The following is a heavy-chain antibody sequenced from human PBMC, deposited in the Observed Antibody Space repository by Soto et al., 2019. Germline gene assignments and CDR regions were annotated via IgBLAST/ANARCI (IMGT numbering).Heavy chain of an antibody. CDR3: ARDRYYGGYDYYFDY. V-gene: IGHV4-31*03. CDR2: IYYSGST. CDR1: GGSISSGGYY. J-gene: IGHJ4*02. D-gene: IGHD5-12*01. Sequence: SETLSLTCTVSGGSISSGGYYWSWIRQHPGKGLEWIGYIYYSGSTYYNPSLKSRVTISVDTSKNQFSLKLSSVTAADTAVYYCARDRYYGGYDYYFDYWGQGTLVTVSS.